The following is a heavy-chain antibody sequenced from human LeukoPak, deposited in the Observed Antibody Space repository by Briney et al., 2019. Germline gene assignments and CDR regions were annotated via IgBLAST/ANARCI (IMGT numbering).Heavy chain of an antibody. V-gene: IGHV3-23*01. Sequence: GGSLRLSCAASGFTFSSYDMSLVRQAPGKGPEWVSGISGSGGTTYYADSVKGRFTISRDNSKNTLYLQMNSLKIEDTAVYYCTKLARAPRDFDYWGQGTLVTVSS. CDR2: ISGSGGTT. CDR3: TKLARAPRDFDY. CDR1: GFTFSSYD. J-gene: IGHJ4*01. D-gene: IGHD3-10*01.